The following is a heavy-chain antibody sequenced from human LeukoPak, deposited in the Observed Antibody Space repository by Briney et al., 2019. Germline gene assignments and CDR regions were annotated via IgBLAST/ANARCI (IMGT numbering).Heavy chain of an antibody. D-gene: IGHD5-24*01. V-gene: IGHV3-23*01. CDR2: IGASGEST. J-gene: IGHJ3*01. CDR3: AKDIQLST. Sequence: GGSLRLSCAASGFTFSVAAMTWVRQAPGKGLEWVSLIGASGESTYYAASVKGRFTISRDNPKNTLSLQMNSLRVEDTAMYFCAKDIQLSTWGLGTMVTVSS. CDR1: GFTFSVAA.